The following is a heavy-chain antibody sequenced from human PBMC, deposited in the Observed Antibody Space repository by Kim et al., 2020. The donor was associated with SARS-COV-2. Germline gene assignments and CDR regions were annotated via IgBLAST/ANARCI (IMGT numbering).Heavy chain of an antibody. CDR2: IKSKTDGGTT. J-gene: IGHJ6*02. Sequence: GGSLRLSCAASGFTFSNAWMSWVRQAPGKGLEWVGRIKSKTDGGTTDYAAPVKGRFTISRDDSKNTLYLQMNSLKTEDTAVYYCTTDGRVDYYYYGMDVWGQGTTVTVSS. V-gene: IGHV3-15*01. D-gene: IGHD5-12*01. CDR1: GFTFSNAW. CDR3: TTDGRVDYYYYGMDV.